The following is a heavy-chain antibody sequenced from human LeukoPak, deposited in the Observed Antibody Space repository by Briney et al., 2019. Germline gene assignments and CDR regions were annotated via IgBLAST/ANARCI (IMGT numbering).Heavy chain of an antibody. CDR1: GGSISSGSYY. CDR2: IYTSGSI. J-gene: IGHJ4*02. D-gene: IGHD3-3*01. Sequence: SETLSLTCTVSGGSISSGSYYWSWIRQPAGKVLEWIGRIYTSGSINYYPSLKSRVTISVDPSKNQFSLKLSSVTAADTAVYYCAGGSYYDFWSGYHYWGQGTLVTVSS. CDR3: AGGSYYDFWSGYHY. V-gene: IGHV4-61*02.